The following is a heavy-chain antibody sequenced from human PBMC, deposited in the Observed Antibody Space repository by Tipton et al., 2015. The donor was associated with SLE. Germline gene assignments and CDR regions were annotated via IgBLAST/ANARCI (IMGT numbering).Heavy chain of an antibody. CDR3: ARHMITGGEFDY. Sequence: LRLSCTVSGGSISSGGYYWSWIRQHPGKGLEWIGYIYYSGSTYYNPSLKSRVTISVDTSKNQFSLNLTSVTAADTAVYYCARHMITGGEFDYWGQGTLVTVSS. CDR2: IYYSGST. V-gene: IGHV4-31*03. D-gene: IGHD3-16*01. CDR1: GGSISSGGYY. J-gene: IGHJ4*02.